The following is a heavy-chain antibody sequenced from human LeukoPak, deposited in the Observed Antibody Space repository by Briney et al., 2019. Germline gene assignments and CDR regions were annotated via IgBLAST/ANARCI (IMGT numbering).Heavy chain of an antibody. D-gene: IGHD3-10*01. CDR2: IYTDGNT. CDR3: ARAYGSGSQYFDY. Sequence: PGGSLRLPCAASGFTVSSKYMSWVRQAPGKGLEWVSVIYTDGNTYYPDSVKGRFTLSRDSSKNMLYLQMSSLRAEDTAVYYCARAYGSGSQYFDYWGQGTLVTVSS. CDR1: GFTVSSKY. V-gene: IGHV3-66*01. J-gene: IGHJ4*02.